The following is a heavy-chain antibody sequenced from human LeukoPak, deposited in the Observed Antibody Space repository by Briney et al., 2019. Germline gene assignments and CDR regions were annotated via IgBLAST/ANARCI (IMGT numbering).Heavy chain of an antibody. CDR2: INPNSGDT. Sequence: ASVKVSCKASGYTFTGYYMHWVRQAPGQGLEWMAWINPNSGDTDIAQKFQGRVTMTRDTSIATSYMEVDSLTSDDTAVYYCARESACGTTNCLAPADWLDPWGQGTLVIVSS. CDR1: GYTFTGYY. D-gene: IGHD2-2*01. V-gene: IGHV1-2*02. CDR3: ARESACGTTNCLAPADWLDP. J-gene: IGHJ5*02.